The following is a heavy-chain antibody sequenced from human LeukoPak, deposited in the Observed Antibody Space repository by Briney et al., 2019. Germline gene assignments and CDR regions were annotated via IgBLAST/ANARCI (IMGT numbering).Heavy chain of an antibody. CDR1: GFTFSTYW. CDR3: AKGAVAGTDGAFDI. Sequence: GGSLRLSCAASGFTFSTYWMSWVSQAPGKGLEWVANIQQDGSAKYYVDSVKGRFTISRDNAKNSLYLQMNSLRAEDTALYYCAKGAVAGTDGAFDIWGQGTMVTVSS. J-gene: IGHJ3*02. V-gene: IGHV3-7*03. D-gene: IGHD6-19*01. CDR2: IQQDGSAK.